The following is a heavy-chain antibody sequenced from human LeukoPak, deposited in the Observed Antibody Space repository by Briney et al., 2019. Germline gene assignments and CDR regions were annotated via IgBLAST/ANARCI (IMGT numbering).Heavy chain of an antibody. Sequence: SETLSLTCTVSGDSISTYYWSWIRQPAGEGLEWIGHIYSSGSTNYNPSLKSRVTMSVDTTKNQFSLKLSSVTAADTAVYYCARMAAAGRIDYWGQGTLVTVSS. J-gene: IGHJ4*02. V-gene: IGHV4-4*07. CDR1: GDSISTYY. CDR3: ARMAAAGRIDY. D-gene: IGHD6-13*01. CDR2: IYSSGST.